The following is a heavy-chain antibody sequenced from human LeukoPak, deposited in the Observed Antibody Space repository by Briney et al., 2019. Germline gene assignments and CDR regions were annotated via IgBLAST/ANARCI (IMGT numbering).Heavy chain of an antibody. J-gene: IGHJ4*02. D-gene: IGHD1-26*01. CDR2: IYYSGST. Sequence: ASETLSLTCSVSGDSISSYYWSWIRQSPGKGLEWIGFIYYSGSTNYNPSLKSRVAISLDKSKSQFSLRLTSVTDADTAVYYCAREISVGLSGTLFDYWGQGTPVTVSS. V-gene: IGHV4-59*01. CDR3: AREISVGLSGTLFDY. CDR1: GDSISSYY.